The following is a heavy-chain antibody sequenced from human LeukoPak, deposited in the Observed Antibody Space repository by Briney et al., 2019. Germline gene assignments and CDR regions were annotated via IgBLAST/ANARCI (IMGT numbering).Heavy chain of an antibody. Sequence: SETLSLTCTVSGYSISSGYYWGWIRQPPGKGPEWMGSIYHSGSTYYNPSLKSRVTISVDTSKNQFSLKLSSVTAADTAVYYCARWGPMVRGGFDYWGQGTLVTVSS. CDR3: ARWGPMVRGGFDY. V-gene: IGHV4-38-2*02. D-gene: IGHD3-10*01. J-gene: IGHJ4*02. CDR2: IYHSGST. CDR1: GYSISSGYY.